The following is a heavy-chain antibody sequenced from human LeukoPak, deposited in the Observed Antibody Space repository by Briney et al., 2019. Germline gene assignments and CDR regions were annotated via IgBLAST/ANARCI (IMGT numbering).Heavy chain of an antibody. CDR3: ARQGWYLYYFDY. Sequence: LETLSLTCTVSGGSISSSSYYWGWIRQPPGKGLEWIGSIYYSGSTYYNPSLKSRVTISVDTSKNQFSLKLSSVTAADTAVYYCARQGWYLYYFDYWGQGTLVTVSS. J-gene: IGHJ4*02. CDR1: GGSISSSSYY. D-gene: IGHD2-15*01. CDR2: IYYSGST. V-gene: IGHV4-39*01.